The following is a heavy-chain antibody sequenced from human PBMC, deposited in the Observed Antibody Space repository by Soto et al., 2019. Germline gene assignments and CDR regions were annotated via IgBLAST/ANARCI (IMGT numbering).Heavy chain of an antibody. CDR2: LLTTGVT. D-gene: IGHD3-10*01. Sequence: DVHLVESGGGLIQPGGSLGVSCAASGLGGDKLGWVRQAPGKGLEWVALLLTTGVTQYADYVKGRFSVSRDSSTNTQYLQMRSLTVDDTAVYYCARDRVGDGAYSLDFWAQGVLVSVSS. J-gene: IGHJ4*02. CDR3: ARDRVGDGAYSLDF. CDR1: GLGGDK. V-gene: IGHV3-53*01.